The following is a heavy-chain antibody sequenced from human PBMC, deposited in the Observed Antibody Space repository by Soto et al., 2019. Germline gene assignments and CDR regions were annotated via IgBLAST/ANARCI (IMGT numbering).Heavy chain of an antibody. CDR2: ISHDGGDK. D-gene: IGHD6-19*01. CDR3: AKDLYGAGWYNYFDP. J-gene: IGHJ5*02. V-gene: IGHV3-30*18. Sequence: QVHLVESGGGVVQPGRSLRLSGAASGFTFSTTGMHWVRQAPGKGLEWVAMISHDGGDKHYTDSVKGRFTISRDTSKNTLYLQMNSLRPEDTAMYHCAKDLYGAGWYNYFDPWGQGTLVTVSS. CDR1: GFTFSTTG.